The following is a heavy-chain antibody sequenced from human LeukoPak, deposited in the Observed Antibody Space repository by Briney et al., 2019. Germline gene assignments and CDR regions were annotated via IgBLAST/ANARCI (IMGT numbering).Heavy chain of an antibody. CDR2: ISSDSSKL. D-gene: IGHD3-10*01. V-gene: IGHV3-30*18. CDR1: GFTFRNYG. J-gene: IGHJ4*02. Sequence: PGRSLRLSCAASGFTFRNYGMNWVRQAPGKGLEWVAVISSDSSKLYYADSVKDRFTISRDNSENAAFLQMNSLRVEDTAVYYCAKSRGPSYDHFFDSWGQGTLVTVSS. CDR3: AKSRGPSYDHFFDS.